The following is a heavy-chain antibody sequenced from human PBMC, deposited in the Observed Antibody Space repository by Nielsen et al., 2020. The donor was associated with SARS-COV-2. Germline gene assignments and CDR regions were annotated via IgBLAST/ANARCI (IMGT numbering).Heavy chain of an antibody. D-gene: IGHD1-26*01. Sequence: GGSLRLSCAASGFTFSSYAMHWVRQAPGKGLEWVAVISYDGSNKYYADSVKGRFTISRDNSKNTLYLQMNSLRAEDTAVYYCARKYSGSYYGTFDYWGQGTLVTVSS. V-gene: IGHV3-30*04. J-gene: IGHJ4*02. CDR1: GFTFSSYA. CDR2: ISYDGSNK. CDR3: ARKYSGSYYGTFDY.